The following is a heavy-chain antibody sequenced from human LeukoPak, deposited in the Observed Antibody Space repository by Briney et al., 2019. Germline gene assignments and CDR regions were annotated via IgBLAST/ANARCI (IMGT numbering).Heavy chain of an antibody. D-gene: IGHD4-23*01. CDR2: MNPNSGNT. CDR3: ARDYGGNSGWFDP. J-gene: IGHJ5*02. Sequence: ASVKVSCKASGYTFTSYDLNWVRQATGQGLEWMGWMNPNSGNTGYAQKFQGRVTLTRDTSTSTAYMELSSLRSEDTAVYYCARDYGGNSGWFDPWGQGTLVTVSS. CDR1: GYTFTSYD. V-gene: IGHV1-8*01.